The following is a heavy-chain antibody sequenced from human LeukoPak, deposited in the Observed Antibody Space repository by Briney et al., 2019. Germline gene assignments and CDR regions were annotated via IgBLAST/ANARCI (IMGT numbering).Heavy chain of an antibody. D-gene: IGHD2-2*01. V-gene: IGHV3-15*01. J-gene: IGHJ6*02. CDR1: GFTFSNAW. CDR2: IKSKTDGGTT. CDR3: TTKAPDIVVVPAATYYYYSGMDV. Sequence: PGGSLRLSCAASGFTFSNAWMSWVRQAPGKGLEWVGRIKSKTDGGTTDYAAPVKGRFTISRDDSKNTLYLQMNSLKTEDTAVRYCTTKAPDIVVVPAATYYYYSGMDVWGQGTTVTVSS.